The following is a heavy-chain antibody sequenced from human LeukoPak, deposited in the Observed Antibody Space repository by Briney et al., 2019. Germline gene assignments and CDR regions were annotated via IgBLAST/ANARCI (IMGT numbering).Heavy chain of an antibody. J-gene: IGHJ6*02. D-gene: IGHD2-21*01. Sequence: PGGSLRLSCAASGVTFSDYYMSWIRQAPGKGLEWVSYISSSGSNIYYADSVKGRFTISRDNAKNSLYLQMNSLRAEDTAVYYCVPLLADYYYYGMDVWGQGTTVTVSS. CDR2: ISSSGSNI. CDR3: VPLLADYYYYGMDV. V-gene: IGHV3-11*04. CDR1: GVTFSDYY.